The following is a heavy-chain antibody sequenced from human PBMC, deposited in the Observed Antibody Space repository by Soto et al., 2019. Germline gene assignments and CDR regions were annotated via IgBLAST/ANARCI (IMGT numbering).Heavy chain of an antibody. CDR1: GFTFSSYS. V-gene: IGHV3-48*02. D-gene: IGHD5-18*01. CDR2: ISSSISTM. J-gene: IGHJ4*02. Sequence: EVLLVESGGGLVQPGGSLRLSCAASGFTFSSYSMNWVRQAPGKGLEWLSYISSSISTMHYADSVKGRFTISRDNDKTSLYLQINSVRDEDTAVYYCAREVRDTAVADFDYWGQGTLVTVSS. CDR3: AREVRDTAVADFDY.